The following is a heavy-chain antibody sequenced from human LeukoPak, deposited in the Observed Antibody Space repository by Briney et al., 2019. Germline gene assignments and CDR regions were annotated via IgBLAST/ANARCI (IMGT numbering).Heavy chain of an antibody. CDR2: IIPIFGTA. V-gene: IGHV1-69*13. CDR1: GGTFSSYA. CDR3: ARARSKGDSSGYPGAFDI. D-gene: IGHD3-22*01. Sequence: SVTVSCTASGGTFSSYAISWVRQAPGQGLEWMGGIIPIFGTANYAQKFQGRVTITADESTSTAYMELSSLRSEDTAVYYCARARSKGDSSGYPGAFDIWGQGTMVTVSS. J-gene: IGHJ3*02.